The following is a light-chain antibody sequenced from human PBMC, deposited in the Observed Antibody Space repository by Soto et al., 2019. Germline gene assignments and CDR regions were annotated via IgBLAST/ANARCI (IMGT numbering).Light chain of an antibody. V-gene: IGKV2-28*01. CDR3: MQSLQNPWT. J-gene: IGKJ1*01. CDR1: QSLLYSNGFNC. Sequence: DIVMTQSPLSLSLTPGESASISCRSSQSLLYSNGFNCLDWYLQKPGQSPQLLIYMASYRASGVPDRFSGSGSGTDFTLEISRVEAEDVGVYYCMQSLQNPWTFGQGTKVEIK. CDR2: MAS.